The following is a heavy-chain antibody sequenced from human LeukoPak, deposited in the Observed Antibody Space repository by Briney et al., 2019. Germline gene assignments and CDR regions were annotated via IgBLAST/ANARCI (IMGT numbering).Heavy chain of an antibody. CDR1: GFTVSSNY. Sequence: PGGSLRLSCAASGFTVSSNYMSWVRQAPGKGLEWVSVIYSGGSTYYADSVKGRFTISRDNSKNTLYLQMNSLRAEDTAVYYCARADLGYCSGGSCYGMDVWGQGTTVTVSS. J-gene: IGHJ6*02. CDR2: IYSGGST. D-gene: IGHD2-15*01. CDR3: ARADLGYCSGGSCYGMDV. V-gene: IGHV3-53*01.